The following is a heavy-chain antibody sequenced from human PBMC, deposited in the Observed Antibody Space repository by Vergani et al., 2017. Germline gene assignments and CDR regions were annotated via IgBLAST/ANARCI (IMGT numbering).Heavy chain of an antibody. CDR2: IYYSGST. CDR3: ARGVSDDSNYVGDY. CDR1: GGSISSYY. V-gene: IGHV4-59*01. D-gene: IGHD4-11*01. J-gene: IGHJ4*02. Sequence: QVQLQESGPGLVKPSETLSLTCTVSGGSISSYYWSWIRQPPGKGLEWIGYIYYSGSTNYNPSLKSRVTISVDTSKNQFYLKLSSVNAADTAVYYCARGVSDDSNYVGDYWGQGTLVTVSS.